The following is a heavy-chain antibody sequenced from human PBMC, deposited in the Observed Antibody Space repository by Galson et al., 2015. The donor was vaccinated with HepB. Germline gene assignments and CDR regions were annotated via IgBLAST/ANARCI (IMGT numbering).Heavy chain of an antibody. Sequence: SLRLSCAASEFTVSSNHMSWVRQAPGKGLEWVAIIYSGGNTSYADSVKGRFTISRAKFKNTLYLQMNSLGLEDTAVYYCARDQGDDYVNYYYYHGMDVWGQGTTVTVSS. CDR3: ARDQGDDYVNYYYYHGMDV. V-gene: IGHV3-66*02. CDR1: EFTVSSNH. D-gene: IGHD5-24*01. J-gene: IGHJ6*02. CDR2: IYSGGNT.